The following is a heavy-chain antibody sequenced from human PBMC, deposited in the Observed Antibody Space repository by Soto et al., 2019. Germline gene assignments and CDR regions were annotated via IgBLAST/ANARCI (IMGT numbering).Heavy chain of an antibody. V-gene: IGHV3-11*05. CDR2: ISSSSSYT. Sequence: QVQLVESGGGLVKPGGSLRLSCAASGFTFSDYYMSWIRQAPGKGLEWVSYISSSSSYTNYADSVKGRFTISRDNAKNSLSLQMNSLRAEDTAVYYCARGEQQLAHGYFDLWGRGTLVTVSS. D-gene: IGHD6-13*01. CDR3: ARGEQQLAHGYFDL. CDR1: GFTFSDYY. J-gene: IGHJ2*01.